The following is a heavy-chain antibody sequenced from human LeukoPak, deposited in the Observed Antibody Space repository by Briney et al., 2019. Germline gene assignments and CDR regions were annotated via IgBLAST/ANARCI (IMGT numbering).Heavy chain of an antibody. CDR3: AKAKGVGATPFDP. CDR1: GFSFSSYA. CDR2: ISYDGTNK. J-gene: IGHJ5*02. V-gene: IGHV3-30*04. D-gene: IGHD1-26*01. Sequence: GGSLRLSCAAAGFSFSSYAMHWVRQAPGKGLEWVAVISYDGTNKYYADSVKGRFTISRDNAKNSLYLQMNSLRAEDTALYYCAKAKGVGATPFDPWGQGTLVTVSS.